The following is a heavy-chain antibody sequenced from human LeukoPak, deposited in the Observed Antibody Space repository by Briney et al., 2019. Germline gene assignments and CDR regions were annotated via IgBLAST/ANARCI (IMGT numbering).Heavy chain of an antibody. CDR3: AREDCSGGSCYSLSLTPVFHVFDI. D-gene: IGHD2-15*01. V-gene: IGHV1-18*01. CDR1: GYAFTSYG. Sequence: ASVKVSCKASGYAFTSYGISWVRQAPGQGLEWMGWISAYNGNTNYAPKLQGRVTMTTDTSTSTAYMELRSLRSDDTAVYYCAREDCSGGSCYSLSLTPVFHVFDIWGQGTMVTVSS. J-gene: IGHJ3*02. CDR2: ISAYNGNT.